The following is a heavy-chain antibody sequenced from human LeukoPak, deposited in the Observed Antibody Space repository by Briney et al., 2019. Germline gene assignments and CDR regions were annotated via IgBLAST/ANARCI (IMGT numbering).Heavy chain of an antibody. CDR2: INPNSGGT. D-gene: IGHD4-17*01. V-gene: IGHV1-2*04. CDR1: GYTFTGYY. CDR3: AKDRGWQYADYETVAVEH. J-gene: IGHJ4*02. Sequence: ASVKVSCKASGYTFTGYYMHWVRQAPGQGREWMGWINPNSGGTNYAQKFQGWVTMTTDTSTTTAYMELRSLRSDDTAVYYCAKDRGWQYADYETVAVEHWGQGTLVTVSP.